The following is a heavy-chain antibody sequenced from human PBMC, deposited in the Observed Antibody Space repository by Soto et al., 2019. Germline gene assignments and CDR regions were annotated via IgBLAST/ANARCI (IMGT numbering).Heavy chain of an antibody. J-gene: IGHJ3*02. CDR3: ARGFEGSPGAFDI. D-gene: IGHD1-26*01. CDR1: GGSISSYY. Sequence: SETLSLTCTVSGGSISSYYWSWIRQPPGKGLEWIGYIYYSGSTNYNPPLKSRVTISVDTSKNQFSLKLSSVTAADTAVYYCARGFEGSPGAFDIWGQGTMVTVSS. V-gene: IGHV4-59*01. CDR2: IYYSGST.